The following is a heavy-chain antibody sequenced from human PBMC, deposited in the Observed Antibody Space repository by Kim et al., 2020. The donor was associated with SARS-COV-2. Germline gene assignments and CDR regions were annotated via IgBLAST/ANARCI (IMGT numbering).Heavy chain of an antibody. J-gene: IGHJ6*02. V-gene: IGHV1-24*01. D-gene: IGHD1-1*01. CDR2: FDPEDGET. CDR3: ATRNDYYYGMDV. CDR1: GYTLTELS. Sequence: ASVKVSCKVSGYTLTELSMHWVRQAPGKGLEWMGGFDPEDGETIYAQKFQGRVTMTEDTSTDTAYMELSSLRSEDTAVYYCATRNDYYYGMDVWGQGTTVTVSS.